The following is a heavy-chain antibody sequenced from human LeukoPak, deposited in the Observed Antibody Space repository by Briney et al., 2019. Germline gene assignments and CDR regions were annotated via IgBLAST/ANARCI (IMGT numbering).Heavy chain of an antibody. D-gene: IGHD3-22*01. CDR1: GYTFTSYY. CDR3: ARVRYYYDSSAYPYYFDY. V-gene: IGHV1-46*01. Sequence: ASVKVSCKASGYTFTSYYMHWVRQAPGQGLEWMGIINPSGGSTSYAQKFQGRVIMTRDTSTSTVYMELSSLRSEDTAVYYCARVRYYYDSSAYPYYFDYWGQGTLVTVSS. J-gene: IGHJ4*02. CDR2: INPSGGST.